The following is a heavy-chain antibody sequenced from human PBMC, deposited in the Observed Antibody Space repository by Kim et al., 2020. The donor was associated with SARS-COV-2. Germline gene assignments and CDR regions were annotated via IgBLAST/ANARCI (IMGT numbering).Heavy chain of an antibody. CDR2: IYTSGST. V-gene: IGHV4-4*07. D-gene: IGHD3-22*01. CDR3: ARARVYYDSSGYYYLFDY. J-gene: IGHJ4*02. CDR1: GGSISSYY. Sequence: SETLSLTCTVSGGSISSYYWSWIRQPAGKGLEWIGRIYTSGSTNYNPSLKSRVTMSVDTSKNQFSLKLSSVTAADTAVYYCARARVYYDSSGYYYLFDYWGQGTLVTVSS.